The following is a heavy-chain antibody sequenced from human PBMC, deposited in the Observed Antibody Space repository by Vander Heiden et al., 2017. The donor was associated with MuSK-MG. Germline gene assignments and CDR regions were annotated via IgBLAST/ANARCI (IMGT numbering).Heavy chain of an antibody. J-gene: IGHJ4*02. CDR3: ARSGPAAIIIFDY. Sequence: QVQLQESGPGLVKPSQTLSLTCTVSGGSISSGGYYWSWIRQQPGKGLEWIGYIYYSGSTYYNPSLKSRVTISVDTSKNQFSLKLSSLTAADTAVYYCARSGPAAIIIFDYWGQGTLVTVSS. CDR2: IYYSGST. D-gene: IGHD2-2*01. CDR1: GGSISSGGYY. V-gene: IGHV4-31*03.